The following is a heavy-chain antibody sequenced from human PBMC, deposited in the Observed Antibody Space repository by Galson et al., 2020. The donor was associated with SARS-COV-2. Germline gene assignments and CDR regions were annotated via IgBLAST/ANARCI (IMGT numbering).Heavy chain of an antibody. Sequence: SETLSLTCTVSGGSISSSSYYWGWIRQPPVKGLEWIGSMHYSGSTYYNPSLKSRVTVSLDTSKNQFSLKLYSVTAADTAVYYCARTHISDWSYFDYWGQGTLVTVSS. J-gene: IGHJ4*02. V-gene: IGHV4-39*01. CDR3: ARTHISDWSYFDY. CDR1: GGSISSSSYY. D-gene: IGHD6-19*01. CDR2: MHYSGST.